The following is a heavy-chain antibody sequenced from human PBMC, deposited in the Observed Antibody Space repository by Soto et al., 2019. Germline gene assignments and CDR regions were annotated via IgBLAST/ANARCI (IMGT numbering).Heavy chain of an antibody. V-gene: IGHV1-69*02. CDR2: IIPILGIA. CDR3: ARVGDDILTVYSFI. J-gene: IGHJ4*02. Sequence: QVQLVQSGAEVKKPGSSVKVSCKASGGTFSSYTISWVRQAPGQGLEWMGRIIPILGIANYAQKFQGRVTITADKSTSTAYMELSSLRSEDTAVYYCARVGDDILTVYSFIWGQGTLVTVSS. CDR1: GGTFSSYT. D-gene: IGHD3-9*01.